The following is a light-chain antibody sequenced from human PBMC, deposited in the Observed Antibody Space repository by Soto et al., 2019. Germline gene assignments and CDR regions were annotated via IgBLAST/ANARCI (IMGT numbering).Light chain of an antibody. CDR1: QSVSSSY. CDR2: GAS. J-gene: IGKJ4*01. CDR3: QQHGSSPLT. V-gene: IGKV3-20*01. Sequence: EIVLKQSPGTLSLSPGERATLSCRASQSVSSSYLAWYQQKPGQAPRLLIYGASSRATGIPDRFSGSGSGTDFTLTISRLEPEEFAVYYCQQHGSSPLTVGGGTKL.